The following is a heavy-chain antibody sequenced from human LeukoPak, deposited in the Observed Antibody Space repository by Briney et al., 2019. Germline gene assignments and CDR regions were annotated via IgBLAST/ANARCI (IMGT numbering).Heavy chain of an antibody. CDR2: IYYSGST. CDR3: ARDTYYYGSGSYYLDAFDI. CDR1: GGSISSYY. J-gene: IGHJ3*02. V-gene: IGHV4-59*01. Sequence: KSSETLSLTCTVSGGSISSYYWSWIRQPPGKGLEWIGYIYYSGSTNYNPSLKSRVTISVDTSKNQFSLKLSSVTAADTAVYYCARDTYYYGSGSYYLDAFDIWGQGTMVTVSS. D-gene: IGHD3-10*01.